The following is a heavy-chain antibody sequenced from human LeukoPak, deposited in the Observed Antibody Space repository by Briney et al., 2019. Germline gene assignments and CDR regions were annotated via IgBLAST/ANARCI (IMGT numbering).Heavy chain of an antibody. J-gene: IGHJ3*02. V-gene: IGHV1-2*02. CDR1: GYTFTGYY. CDR3: ARVATLLDAFDI. Sequence: GASVKVSCKASGYTFTGYYMHWVRQAPGQGLEWMGWINPNSGGTNYAQKFQGRVTMTTDTSTSTAYMELRSLRSDDTAVYYCARVATLLDAFDIWGQGTMVTVSS. CDR2: INPNSGGT.